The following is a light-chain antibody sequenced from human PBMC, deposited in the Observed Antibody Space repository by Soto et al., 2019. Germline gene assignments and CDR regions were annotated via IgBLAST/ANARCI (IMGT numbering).Light chain of an antibody. Sequence: EIVLTQSPGTLSLSPGERATLSCRASQSVTSNYLAWYQQKPGQAPRLLIFGSYRRATGIPGRFSGSGSGTEFTLTINRLEPEDFVVYYCQLYGSSTLYTFGQGTKLEIK. CDR2: GSY. CDR3: QLYGSSTLYT. V-gene: IGKV3-20*01. CDR1: QSVTSNY. J-gene: IGKJ2*01.